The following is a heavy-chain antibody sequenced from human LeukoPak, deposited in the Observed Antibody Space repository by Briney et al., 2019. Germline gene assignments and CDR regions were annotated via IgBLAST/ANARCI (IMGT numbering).Heavy chain of an antibody. Sequence: PSETLSLTCTVSGYSISSGYYWGWIRQPPGKGLEWIGSIYHSGTTYYNPSLKSRVTISVDTSKNQFSLKLSSVTAADTAVYYCARGQVGATVDYWGQGAQVTVSS. CDR2: IYHSGTT. V-gene: IGHV4-38-2*02. J-gene: IGHJ4*02. CDR1: GYSISSGYY. D-gene: IGHD1-26*01. CDR3: ARGQVGATVDY.